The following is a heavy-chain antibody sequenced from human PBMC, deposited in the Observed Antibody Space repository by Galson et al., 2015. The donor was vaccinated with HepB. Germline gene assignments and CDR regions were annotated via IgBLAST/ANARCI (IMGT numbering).Heavy chain of an antibody. V-gene: IGHV3-11*01. Sequence: SLRLSCAASGFAFSGSHMSWVRQAPGKGQEYVSSIDTTGTDTHYADSVKGRFMISRDNAQNSVFLQLNSLRAEDTAVYYCARVGALRFLACWGQGALVTVSS. D-gene: IGHD3-3*01. J-gene: IGHJ4*02. CDR1: GFAFSGSH. CDR3: ARVGALRFLAC. CDR2: IDTTGTDT.